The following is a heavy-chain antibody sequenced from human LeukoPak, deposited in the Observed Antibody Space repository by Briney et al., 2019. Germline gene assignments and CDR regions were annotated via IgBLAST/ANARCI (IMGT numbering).Heavy chain of an antibody. CDR1: GFTFDDYA. CDR3: ANSWLD. CDR2: ISGDGGST. D-gene: IGHD3-22*01. Sequence: GGSLRLSCAPSGFTFDDYAMHWVRQAPGKGLEWVSLISGDGGSTYYADSVKGRFTISRDNSKNSLYLQMNSLRTEDTALYYCANSWLDWGQGTLVTVSS. J-gene: IGHJ4*02. V-gene: IGHV3-43*02.